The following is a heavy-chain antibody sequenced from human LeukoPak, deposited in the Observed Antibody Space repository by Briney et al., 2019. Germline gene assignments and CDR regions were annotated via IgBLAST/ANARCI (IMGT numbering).Heavy chain of an antibody. CDR3: ARERYFDY. V-gene: IGHV3-23*01. J-gene: IGHJ4*02. Sequence: GGSLRLSCAASGFTFSSHAMSWVRQAPGKGLEWVSTISGGGRSTDYADSVKGLFTISRDNSKNTLYLQMNSLRAEDTAVYYCARERYFDYWGQGTLVTVSS. CDR1: GFTFSSHA. CDR2: ISGGGRST.